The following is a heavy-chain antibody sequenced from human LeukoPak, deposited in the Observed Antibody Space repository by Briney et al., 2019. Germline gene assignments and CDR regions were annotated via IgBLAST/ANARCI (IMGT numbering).Heavy chain of an antibody. V-gene: IGHV4-39*07. CDR2: IYYSGST. CDR3: ARYSYGLLDY. Sequence: PSETLSLTCTVPGGSISSSSYYWGWIRQPPGKGLEWIGSIYYSGSTYYNPSLKSRVTISVDTSKNQFSLKLSSVTAADTAVYYCARYSYGLLDYWGQGTLVTVSS. D-gene: IGHD5-18*01. J-gene: IGHJ4*02. CDR1: GGSISSSSYY.